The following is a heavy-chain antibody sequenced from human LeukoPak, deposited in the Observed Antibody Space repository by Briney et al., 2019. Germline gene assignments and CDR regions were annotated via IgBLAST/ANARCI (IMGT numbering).Heavy chain of an antibody. D-gene: IGHD1-26*01. CDR2: IHYSDT. V-gene: IGHV4-30-4*07. CDR1: GGSISSGGYS. CDR3: ARGQGATVPQVGKNWFDP. J-gene: IGHJ5*02. Sequence: SETLSLTCAVSGGSISSGGYSWRWIRQPPGKGLEWIGYIHYSDTYYNPSLRSRVTILVDTSKNQFSLKLISVTVADTAVYYCARGQGATVPQVGKNWFDPWGQGTRVTVSS.